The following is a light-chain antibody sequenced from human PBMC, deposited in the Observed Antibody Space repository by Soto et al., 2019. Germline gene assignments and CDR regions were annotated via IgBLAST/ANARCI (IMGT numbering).Light chain of an antibody. V-gene: IGLV1-40*01. Sequence: QSVLTQPPSVSGAPGQRVTISCTGSSSNIGAGYDVHWYQQLPGTAPKLLIYGNSNRPSGVPDRFSGSKSGTADSLAITGLQAEDEADYYCQSYDSSLSGWVFGNGTKVTVL. CDR1: SSNIGAGYD. CDR3: QSYDSSLSGWV. J-gene: IGLJ1*01. CDR2: GNS.